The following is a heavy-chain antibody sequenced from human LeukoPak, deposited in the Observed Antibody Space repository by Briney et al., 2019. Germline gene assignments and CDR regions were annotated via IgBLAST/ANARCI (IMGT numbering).Heavy chain of an antibody. CDR1: GFTFSSYE. CDR2: ISSSGSTI. Sequence: GGSLRLSCAASGFTFSSYEMNWVRQAPGKGLEWVSYISSSGSTIYYADSVKGRFTISRDNAKNSLYLQMNSLRAEDTAVYYCAKLPGEMATAWHFDYWGQGTLVTVSS. J-gene: IGHJ4*02. CDR3: AKLPGEMATAWHFDY. D-gene: IGHD5-24*01. V-gene: IGHV3-48*03.